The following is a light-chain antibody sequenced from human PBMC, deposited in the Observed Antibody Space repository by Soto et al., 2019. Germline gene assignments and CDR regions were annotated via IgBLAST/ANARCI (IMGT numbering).Light chain of an antibody. CDR2: LEGSGSY. CDR3: ETWDSSTYVV. J-gene: IGLJ2*01. CDR1: SAHSSYI. Sequence: QSMLTQSSSASASLGSSVKLTCTLSSAHSSYIIAWHQQQPGKAPRYLMKLEGSGSYNKGSGVPDRFSGSSSGADRYLTISNLQSEDEADYYCETWDSSTYVVFGGGTKVTVL. V-gene: IGLV4-60*03.